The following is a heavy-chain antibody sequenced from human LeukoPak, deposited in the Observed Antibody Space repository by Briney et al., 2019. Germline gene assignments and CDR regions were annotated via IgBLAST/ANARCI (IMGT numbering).Heavy chain of an antibody. Sequence: PGGSLRLSCAASGFTFSSYSINWVRQAPGKGLEWVSYISSSSSTIYYADSVKGRFTISRDNAKNSLYLQMNSLRAEDTAVYYCARDFCSGGSCYSHAFDIWGQGTMVTVSS. J-gene: IGHJ3*02. CDR3: ARDFCSGGSCYSHAFDI. CDR2: ISSSSSTI. D-gene: IGHD2-15*01. V-gene: IGHV3-48*01. CDR1: GFTFSSYS.